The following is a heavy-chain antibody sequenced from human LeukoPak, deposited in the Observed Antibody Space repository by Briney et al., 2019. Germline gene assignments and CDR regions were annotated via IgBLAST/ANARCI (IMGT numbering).Heavy chain of an antibody. Sequence: GGFLTLSCVASGFTFSGYWMTWVRQAPGQGLEWVANIREDGNRQTYEDSLKGRFTISRDNARNSLYLQLDSLKAEDTAVYYCARDRGVVADGTVGWFDLWGQGTLVTVSS. CDR1: GFTFSGYW. J-gene: IGHJ5*02. CDR2: IREDGNRQ. V-gene: IGHV3-7*01. D-gene: IGHD3-10*01. CDR3: ARDRGVVADGTVGWFDL.